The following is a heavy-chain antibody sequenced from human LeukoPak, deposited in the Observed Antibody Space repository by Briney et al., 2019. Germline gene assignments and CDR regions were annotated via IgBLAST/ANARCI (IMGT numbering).Heavy chain of an antibody. D-gene: IGHD3-3*01. Sequence: GGSLRLSCAASGFTFSSYAMHWVRQAPGKGLEWVAVISYDGSNKYYADSVKGRFTISRDNSKNTLYLQMNSLRAEDTAVYYCARDGWSGYYLGAQSTLLWGGHFDYWGQGTLVTVSS. CDR2: ISYDGSNK. J-gene: IGHJ4*02. CDR3: ARDGWSGYYLGAQSTLLWGGHFDY. V-gene: IGHV3-30-3*01. CDR1: GFTFSSYA.